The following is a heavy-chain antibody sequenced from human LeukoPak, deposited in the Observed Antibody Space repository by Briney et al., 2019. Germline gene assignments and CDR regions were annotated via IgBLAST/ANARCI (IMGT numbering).Heavy chain of an antibody. D-gene: IGHD1-7*01. CDR3: ARDRIAGTSPKMDY. V-gene: IGHV3-74*01. Sequence: GGSLRLSCAASGFTFSGYWMQWVRQAPGKGLVWVSRINSDGSTTTYADSVKGRFTISRDNAKNTLYLQMNSLRAEDTALYYCARDRIAGTSPKMDYWGQGTLVTVSS. J-gene: IGHJ4*02. CDR1: GFTFSGYW. CDR2: INSDGSTT.